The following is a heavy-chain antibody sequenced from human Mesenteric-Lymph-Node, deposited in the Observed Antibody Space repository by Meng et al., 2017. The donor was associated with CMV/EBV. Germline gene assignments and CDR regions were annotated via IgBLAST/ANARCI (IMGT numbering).Heavy chain of an antibody. CDR3: AKVFSAHYSDSSGYYPYFDN. D-gene: IGHD3-22*01. Sequence: MSWIRQAPGKGLEWVAFIYSGGSSSYYADAVKGRFTISRDNSKNTLFLQMNSLRAEDTAVYYCAKVFSAHYSDSSGYYPYFDNWGQGTLVTVSS. V-gene: IGHV3-23*03. CDR2: IYSGGSSS. J-gene: IGHJ4*02.